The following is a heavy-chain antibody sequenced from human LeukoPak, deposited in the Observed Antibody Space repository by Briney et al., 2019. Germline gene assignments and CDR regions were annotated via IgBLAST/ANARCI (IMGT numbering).Heavy chain of an antibody. J-gene: IGHJ4*02. V-gene: IGHV4-4*07. D-gene: IGHD5-12*01. CDR1: GGSISSYY. Sequence: PSETLSLTCTVSGGSISSYYWNWIRQPAGKGLEWIGRIFTSGTTNYNPSLKSRVTISVDTSKNQFSLKLSSVTAADTAVYYCARGGGYASPIGYWGQGALVTVSS. CDR2: IFTSGTT. CDR3: ARGGGYASPIGY.